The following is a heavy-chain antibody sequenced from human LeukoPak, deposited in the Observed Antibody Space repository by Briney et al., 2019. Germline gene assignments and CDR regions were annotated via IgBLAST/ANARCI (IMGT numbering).Heavy chain of an antibody. CDR2: IRYDGSNK. CDR1: GFTFSSYG. Sequence: PGGSLRLSCAASGFTFSSYGMHWVRQAPGKGLEWVAFIRYDGSNKYYADSVKGRFTISRDNSKNTLYLQMNSLRAEDTAVYYCAKRSGGGYYYYYMDVWGKGTTVTVSS. D-gene: IGHD1-26*01. CDR3: AKRSGGGYYYYYMDV. J-gene: IGHJ6*03. V-gene: IGHV3-30*02.